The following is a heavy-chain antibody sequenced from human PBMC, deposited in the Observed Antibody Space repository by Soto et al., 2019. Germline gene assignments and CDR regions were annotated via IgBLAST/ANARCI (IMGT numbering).Heavy chain of an antibody. Sequence: QVQLVQSGAEVKKPGASVKVSCKASGYTFTSYYMHWVRQAPGQGLEWMGIINPSGGSTSYAQKFQGGVTMTRDTSTSTVYMELSSLRSEDTAVYYCARDDYDFWSGYTRPLGYWGQGTLVTVSS. D-gene: IGHD3-3*01. CDR3: ARDDYDFWSGYTRPLGY. CDR2: INPSGGST. V-gene: IGHV1-46*01. J-gene: IGHJ4*02. CDR1: GYTFTSYY.